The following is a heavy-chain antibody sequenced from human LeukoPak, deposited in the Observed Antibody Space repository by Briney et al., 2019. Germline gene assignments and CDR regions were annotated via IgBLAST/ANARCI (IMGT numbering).Heavy chain of an antibody. CDR3: ARAYIKAFDQ. J-gene: IGHJ4*02. CDR1: GFNFRSYD. D-gene: IGHD3-16*01. Sequence: GGSLRLSCAASGFNFRSYDMYWVRQATGKGLEWVSTIGTAGDTYYPGSVKGRFTISRENAKNSLYLQMNSLRAEDTAVYYCARAYIKAFDQWGQGTLVTVSS. CDR2: IGTAGDT. V-gene: IGHV3-13*04.